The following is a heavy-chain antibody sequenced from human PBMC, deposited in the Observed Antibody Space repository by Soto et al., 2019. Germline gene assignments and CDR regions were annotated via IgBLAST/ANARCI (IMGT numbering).Heavy chain of an antibody. Sequence: EVQLVESGGGLVKPGGSLRLSCAASGFAFTNAWMSWVRQAPGKGLEWVGRIKSKTDGGTTDYAVPLEGRLSISRDDSQNTLSLQMNSLKIVDTAVYYCTTSVSGWPWGAFDYWGQGTLVTVSS. CDR3: TTSVSGWPWGAFDY. D-gene: IGHD6-19*01. CDR1: GFAFTNAW. V-gene: IGHV3-15*07. CDR2: IKSKTDGGTT. J-gene: IGHJ4*02.